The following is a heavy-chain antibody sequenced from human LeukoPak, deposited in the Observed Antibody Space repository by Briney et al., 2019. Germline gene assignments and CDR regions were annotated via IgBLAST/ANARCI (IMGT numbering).Heavy chain of an antibody. J-gene: IGHJ3*02. Sequence: ASVKVSCKASGYTFTSYYTHWVRQAPGQGLEWMGIINPSGGSTSYAQKFQGRVTMTRDTSTSTVYMELSSLRSEDTAVYYCARAGAQRGAFDIWGQGTMVTVSS. CDR1: GYTFTSYY. V-gene: IGHV1-46*01. D-gene: IGHD4/OR15-4a*01. CDR2: INPSGGST. CDR3: ARAGAQRGAFDI.